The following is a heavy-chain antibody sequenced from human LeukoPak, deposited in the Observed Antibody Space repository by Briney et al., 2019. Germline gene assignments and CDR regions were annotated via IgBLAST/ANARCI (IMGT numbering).Heavy chain of an antibody. J-gene: IGHJ4*02. CDR2: ISGSGGST. D-gene: IGHD3-3*01. V-gene: IGHV3-23*01. CDR1: GFTFSGSA. Sequence: GGSLRLSCAASGFTFSGSAMSWVRQAPGKGLEWVSAISGSGGSTFYADSVKGRFTISRDNSKNTLYLQMNCLRAEDTAVYYCAKGYDFWSGGIDYWGQGTLVTVSS. CDR3: AKGYDFWSGGIDY.